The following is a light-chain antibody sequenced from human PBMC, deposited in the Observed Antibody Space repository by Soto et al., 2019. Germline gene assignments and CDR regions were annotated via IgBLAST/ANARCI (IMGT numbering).Light chain of an antibody. V-gene: IGLV2-8*01. CDR1: KSDIGVYDF. CDR3: KSYAGSNTDV. Sequence: QSALTQPPSASGSPGQSVTISCTGTKSDIGVYDFVSWYQHHPGKAPRLIIYEVVQRPSGVPDRFSGSKSGNTASLTVSGLQAADVADYFCKSYAGSNTDVFGSGTKLTVL. J-gene: IGLJ1*01. CDR2: EVV.